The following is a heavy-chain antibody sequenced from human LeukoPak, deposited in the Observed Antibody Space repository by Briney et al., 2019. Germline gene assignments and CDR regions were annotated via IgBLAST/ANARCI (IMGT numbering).Heavy chain of an antibody. J-gene: IGHJ4*02. CDR2: IWHDGNNK. V-gene: IGHV3-33*01. CDR1: GFTFSSYG. CDR3: ATDYDY. Sequence: PGGSLRLSCAASGFTFSSYGMHWVRQAPGKGLEWVAVIWHDGNNKYYANSVKGRFTISRDNSKNTLYLQMNSLRAEDTAVYYCATDYDYWGQGTLVTVSS.